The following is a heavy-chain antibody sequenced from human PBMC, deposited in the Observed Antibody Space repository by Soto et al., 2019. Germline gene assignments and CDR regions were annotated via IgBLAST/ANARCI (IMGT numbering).Heavy chain of an antibody. V-gene: IGHV3-23*01. CDR3: AKSYDFWSGYLHPFDY. CDR2: ISGSGGST. D-gene: IGHD3-3*01. CDR1: GFTFSSYA. J-gene: IGHJ4*02. Sequence: EVQLLESWGGLVQPGGSLRLSCAASGFTFSSYAMSWVRQAPGKGLEWVSAISGSGGSTYYADSVKGRFTISRDNSKNTLYLQMNSLRAEDTAVYYCAKSYDFWSGYLHPFDYWGQGTLVTVSS.